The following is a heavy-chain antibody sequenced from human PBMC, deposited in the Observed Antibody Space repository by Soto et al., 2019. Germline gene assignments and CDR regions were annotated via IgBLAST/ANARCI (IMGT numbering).Heavy chain of an antibody. CDR3: ARGYCSGGSCYSILGYYYYGIDV. Sequence: ASVKVSCKASGYTFTGYYMHWVRQAPGQGLEWMGWINPNSGGTNYAQKFQGWVTMTRDTSISTAYMELSRLRSDDTAVYYCARGYCSGGSCYSILGYYYYGIDVWGQGTTVTVSS. V-gene: IGHV1-2*04. J-gene: IGHJ6*02. CDR1: GYTFTGYY. D-gene: IGHD2-15*01. CDR2: INPNSGGT.